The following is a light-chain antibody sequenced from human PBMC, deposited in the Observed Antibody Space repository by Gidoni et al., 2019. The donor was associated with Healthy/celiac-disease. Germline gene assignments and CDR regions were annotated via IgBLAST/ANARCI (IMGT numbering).Light chain of an antibody. Sequence: AIQMTQSPSSLSASVGDRVTITCRASPGISNDLGWYQQKPGQAPKLLIYAASSLQTGVPSRFSGSGSGTDFTLTISSLQPEDFATYYCLQYDNYPRTFGQGTKVEIK. V-gene: IGKV1-6*01. J-gene: IGKJ1*01. CDR2: AAS. CDR3: LQYDNYPRT. CDR1: PGISND.